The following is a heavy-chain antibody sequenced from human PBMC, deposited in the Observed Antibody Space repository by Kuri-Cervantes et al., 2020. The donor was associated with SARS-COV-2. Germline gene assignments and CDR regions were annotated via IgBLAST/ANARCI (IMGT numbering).Heavy chain of an antibody. CDR1: GFTVSSNY. V-gene: IGHV3-53*01. CDR3: AREGSNDHHDYYDYYMDV. CDR2: IYTGGTT. J-gene: IGHJ6*03. D-gene: IGHD1-14*01. Sequence: GESLKISCAASGFTVSSNYMSWVRQAPGKGLEWVSIIYTGGTTHYADSVKGRFTISRDNSKNTLYLQMNSLRAEDTAVCYCAREGSNDHHDYYDYYMDVWGKGTTVTVSS.